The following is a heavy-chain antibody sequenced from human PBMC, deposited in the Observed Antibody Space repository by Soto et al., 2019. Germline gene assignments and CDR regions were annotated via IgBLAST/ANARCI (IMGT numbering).Heavy chain of an antibody. D-gene: IGHD1-26*01. CDR1: GFTFSSYG. CDR3: GSGLVSGSYRELLLDY. J-gene: IGHJ4*02. CDR2: IWFDGSNT. Sequence: GGSLRLSCAASGFTFSSYGMHWVRQAPGKGLEWVAVIWFDGSNTYYADSVKGRFTISRDNSKNTLYLQMNSLRAEDTAVYYCGSGLVSGSYRELLLDYWGQGTLVTVSS. V-gene: IGHV3-33*01.